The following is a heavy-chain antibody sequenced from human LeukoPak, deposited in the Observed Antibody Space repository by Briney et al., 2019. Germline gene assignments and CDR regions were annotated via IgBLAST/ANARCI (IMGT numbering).Heavy chain of an antibody. D-gene: IGHD3-9*01. CDR3: ARVTYDILTGYYRRLYYFDY. V-gene: IGHV4-31*03. CDR2: TYYSGST. Sequence: SSETLSLTCTVSGGSISSGGYYWSWIRQHPGKGLEWIGYTYYSGSTYYNPSLKSRVTISVDTSKNQFSLKLSSVTAADTAVYYCARVTYDILTGYYRRLYYFDYWGQGTLVTVSS. J-gene: IGHJ4*02. CDR1: GGSISSGGYY.